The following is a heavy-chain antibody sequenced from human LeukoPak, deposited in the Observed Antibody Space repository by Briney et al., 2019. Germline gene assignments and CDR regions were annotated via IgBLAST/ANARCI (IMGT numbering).Heavy chain of an antibody. V-gene: IGHV3-20*04. CDR3: ARCSRSSTDCYSAFDI. CDR2: VTNWNGGST. CDR1: GFTFDDYG. Sequence: GGSLRLSCEASGFTFDDYGMSWVRQSTGKGLEWVSAVTNWNGGSTGYADSVRGRFTISRDNAKNSLYLQMNSLRAEDTALYYCARCSRSSTDCYSAFDIWGQGTMVTVSS. D-gene: IGHD2-2*02. J-gene: IGHJ3*02.